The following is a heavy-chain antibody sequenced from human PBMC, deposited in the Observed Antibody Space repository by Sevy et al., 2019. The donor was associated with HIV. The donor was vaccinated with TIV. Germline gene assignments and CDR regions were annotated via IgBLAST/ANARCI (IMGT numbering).Heavy chain of an antibody. CDR3: ARALYAYSSY. D-gene: IGHD4-4*01. CDR2: INQDGCEI. CDR1: GFTFSSFW. V-gene: IGHV3-7*01. Sequence: GGSLRLSCAASGFTFSSFWMTWVRHAPGKGLEWVANINQDGCEIHYVDSVKGRFSISRDNAKNSLNLQMNSLRAEDTAVYYCARALYAYSSYWGQGTLVTVSS. J-gene: IGHJ4*02.